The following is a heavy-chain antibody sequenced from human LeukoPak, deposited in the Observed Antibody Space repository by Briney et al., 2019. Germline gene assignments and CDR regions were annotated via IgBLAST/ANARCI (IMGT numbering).Heavy chain of an antibody. J-gene: IGHJ4*02. CDR3: AKPRREYDFWSGYWFN. V-gene: IGHV3-30*18. CDR1: GFTFSSYG. D-gene: IGHD3-3*01. Sequence: PGGSLRLSCAASGFTFSSYGMHWVRRAPGKGLEWVAVISYDGSNKYYADSVKGRFTISRDNSKNTLYLQMNSLRAEDTAVYYCAKPRREYDFWSGYWFNWGQGTLVTVSS. CDR2: ISYDGSNK.